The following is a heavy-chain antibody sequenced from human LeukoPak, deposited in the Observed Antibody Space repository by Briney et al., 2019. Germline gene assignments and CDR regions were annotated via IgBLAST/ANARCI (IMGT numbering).Heavy chain of an antibody. J-gene: IGHJ4*02. CDR2: IFYNGDI. D-gene: IGHD6-19*01. Sequence: SETLSLTCSVSDDSITSDTYSWGWIRQPPGKGLEWIGTIFYNGDIYYKSTLKSRLSISVDRSKKQSALRLISVTAADTAVYYCGREKYGTGWFIEYWGQGILVTVSS. CDR1: DDSITSDTYS. CDR3: GREKYGTGWFIEY. V-gene: IGHV4-39*02.